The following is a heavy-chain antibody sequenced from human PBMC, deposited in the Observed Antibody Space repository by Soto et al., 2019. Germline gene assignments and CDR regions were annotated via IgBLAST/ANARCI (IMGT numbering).Heavy chain of an antibody. CDR2: IRRKVNNYAT. CDR1: GFTFSGSS. Sequence: GGSLRLSCAASGFTFSGSSMDWVRQASGKGLEWVGRIRRKVNNYATTYAASVKGRFIISRDDSKNTAYLQMNSLKAEDTAVYYCTSISPPPSLDYWGQGTLVTVSS. J-gene: IGHJ4*02. V-gene: IGHV3-73*01. CDR3: TSISPPPSLDY.